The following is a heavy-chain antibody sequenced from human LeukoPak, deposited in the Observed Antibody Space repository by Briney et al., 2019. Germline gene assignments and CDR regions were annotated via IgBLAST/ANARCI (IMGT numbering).Heavy chain of an antibody. J-gene: IGHJ3*02. V-gene: IGHV4-34*01. Sequence: SETLSLTCAVYGGSFSGYYWSWIRQPPGKGLEWIGEINHSGSTNYNPSLKSRVTISVDTSRNQFSLKLNSVTAADTAVYYCAKSNGYGLVDIWGQGTMVTVSS. D-gene: IGHD3-10*01. CDR1: GGSFSGYY. CDR3: AKSNGYGLVDI. CDR2: INHSGST.